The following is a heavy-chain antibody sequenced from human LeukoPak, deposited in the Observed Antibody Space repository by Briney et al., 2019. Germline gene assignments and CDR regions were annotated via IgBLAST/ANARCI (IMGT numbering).Heavy chain of an antibody. D-gene: IGHD3-22*01. J-gene: IGHJ4*02. Sequence: GGSLTLSCAASALTFNSYAMSWVRHSPGKGLEWVSYISSSGSTIYYADSVKGRFTISRDNAKNSLYLQMNSLRAEDTAVYYCARSADTIVVVISFDYCGQGTLVTVSS. CDR3: ARSADTIVVVISFDY. CDR2: ISSSGSTI. CDR1: ALTFNSYA. V-gene: IGHV3-48*04.